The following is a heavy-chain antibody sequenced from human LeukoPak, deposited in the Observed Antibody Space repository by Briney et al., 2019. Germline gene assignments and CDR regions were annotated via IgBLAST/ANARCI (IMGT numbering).Heavy chain of an antibody. D-gene: IGHD6-13*01. CDR1: GFTFSNYG. Sequence: GRSLRLSCAASGFTFSNYGMHWVRQAPGKGLEWVAVISYDGSNKYYADSVKGRFIISRDNSKNTLYPQMNSLRAEDTAVYYCAKDSSLAAADYWGQGTLVTVSS. J-gene: IGHJ4*02. CDR2: ISYDGSNK. V-gene: IGHV3-30*18. CDR3: AKDSSLAAADY.